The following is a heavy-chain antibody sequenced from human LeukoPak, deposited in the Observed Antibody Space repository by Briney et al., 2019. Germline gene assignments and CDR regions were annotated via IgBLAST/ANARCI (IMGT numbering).Heavy chain of an antibody. V-gene: IGHV1-2*02. Sequence: GASVKVSCKASGYTFTGYYMHWVRQAPGQGLEWMGWINPNSGGTNYAQKLQGRVTMTTDTSTSTAYMELRSLRSDDTAVYYCARDDAPHNWFDPWGQGTLVTVSS. CDR2: INPNSGGT. CDR1: GYTFTGYY. CDR3: ARDDAPHNWFDP. J-gene: IGHJ5*02.